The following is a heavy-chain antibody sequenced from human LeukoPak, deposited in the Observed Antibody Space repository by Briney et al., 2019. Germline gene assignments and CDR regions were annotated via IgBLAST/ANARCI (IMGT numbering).Heavy chain of an antibody. CDR2: INHSGST. Sequence: PSETLSLTCAVYGGSFSGYYWSWIRQPPGKGLEWIGEINHSGSTNYNPSLKSRVTISVDTSKNQFSLKLSSVTAADTAVYYCARGLYSSSSNHYFDYWGQGTLVTVSS. CDR1: GGSFSGYY. V-gene: IGHV4-34*01. D-gene: IGHD6-6*01. CDR3: ARGLYSSSSNHYFDY. J-gene: IGHJ4*02.